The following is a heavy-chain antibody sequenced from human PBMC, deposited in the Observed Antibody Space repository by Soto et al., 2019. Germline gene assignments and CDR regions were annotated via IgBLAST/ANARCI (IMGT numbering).Heavy chain of an antibody. CDR3: ARNGDWDAFDI. J-gene: IGHJ3*02. Sequence: PGESLKICCAASGFTFSSYSMNCVRQAPGKGLEWVSSISSSSGYMYYADSVKGRITISRDNAKNSLYLQMNSLRAEDAAVYYCARNGDWDAFDIWGQGTMVTVSS. CDR2: ISSSSGYM. D-gene: IGHD3-9*01. V-gene: IGHV3-21*01. CDR1: GFTFSSYS.